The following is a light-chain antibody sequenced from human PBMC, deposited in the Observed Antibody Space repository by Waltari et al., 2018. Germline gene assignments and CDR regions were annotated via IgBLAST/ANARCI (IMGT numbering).Light chain of an antibody. J-gene: IGKJ1*01. Sequence: DIVMTQSPDSLAVSLAERATINCKSSQSVLYSYNNQNYLAWYQQKPGMPPKLLISWASTRESGVPDRFSGSGSGTDFTLTISSLQAEDVAVYYCQQYYSTPWTFGQGTKVEIK. CDR2: WAS. CDR3: QQYYSTPWT. V-gene: IGKV4-1*01. CDR1: QSVLYSYNNQNY.